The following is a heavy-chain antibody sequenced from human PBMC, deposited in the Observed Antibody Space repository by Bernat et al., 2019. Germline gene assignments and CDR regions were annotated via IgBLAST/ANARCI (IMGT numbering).Heavy chain of an antibody. CDR3: ARDRSIAVAGTSLDY. CDR2: ISYDGSNK. Sequence: QVQLVESGGGVVQPGRSLRLSCVASGFTFSSYAMHWVRQAPGKGLEWVAVISYDGSNKYYADSVKGRFTISRDNSKNTLYLQMNSLRAEDTAVYYCARDRSIAVAGTSLDYWGQGTLVTVSS. CDR1: GFTFSSYA. V-gene: IGHV3-30*01. D-gene: IGHD6-19*01. J-gene: IGHJ4*02.